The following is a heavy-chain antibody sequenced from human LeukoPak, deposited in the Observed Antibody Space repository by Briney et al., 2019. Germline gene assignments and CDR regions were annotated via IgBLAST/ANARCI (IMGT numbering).Heavy chain of an antibody. V-gene: IGHV3-23*01. Sequence: GRSLRLSCAASGFTFSSYAMSWVRQAPGKGLEWVSSVSGRGDSKYYADSLRARFTISRDNSKNTLYLQMNSLRAEDTAVYYCARKSLGYCSGGSRYSAYYFDYWGQGTLVTVSS. CDR1: GFTFSSYA. J-gene: IGHJ4*02. CDR2: VSGRGDSK. CDR3: ARKSLGYCSGGSRYSAYYFDY. D-gene: IGHD2-15*01.